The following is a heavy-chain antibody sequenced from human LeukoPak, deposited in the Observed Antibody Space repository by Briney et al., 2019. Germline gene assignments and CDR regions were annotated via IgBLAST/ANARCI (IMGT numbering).Heavy chain of an antibody. CDR3: ARTNSMLYYFDY. Sequence: PGGSLRLSCAASGFTFNNYAMSWVRQAPGKGLEWVSAISDSRSSTYYADSIKGRFTISRDNSKNTLYLQMNSLRAEDTAVYYCARTNSMLYYFDYWGQGTLVTVSS. V-gene: IGHV3-23*01. D-gene: IGHD2-8*01. CDR1: GFTFNNYA. CDR2: ISDSRSST. J-gene: IGHJ4*02.